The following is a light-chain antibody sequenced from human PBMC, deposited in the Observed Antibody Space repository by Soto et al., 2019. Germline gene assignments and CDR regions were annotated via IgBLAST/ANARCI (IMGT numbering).Light chain of an antibody. Sequence: QSALAQPASVSGSPGQSITISCTGTSSGVGAYNYVSWYQQHPAKVPKLMIYDVSNRPSGVSDRFSGSKSGNTASLTISGLQAEDEADYYCYSYTSSSTYVFGTGTKVTVL. CDR3: YSYTSSSTYV. V-gene: IGLV2-14*01. J-gene: IGLJ1*01. CDR2: DVS. CDR1: SSGVGAYNY.